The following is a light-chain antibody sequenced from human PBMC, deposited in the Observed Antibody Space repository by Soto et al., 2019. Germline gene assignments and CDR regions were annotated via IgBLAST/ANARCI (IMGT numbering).Light chain of an antibody. CDR3: AAWDDSLKAVV. J-gene: IGLJ2*01. CDR2: TNH. V-gene: IGLV1-44*01. Sequence: QSVLTQPPSVSGTPGQKVSISCSGSASNLGGNPVNWYQHLPGAAPKLLIYTNHQRPSGVPDRFSGSKSGTSASLAISGLRSEDEADFYCAAWDDSLKAVVFGGGTKLTVL. CDR1: ASNLGGNP.